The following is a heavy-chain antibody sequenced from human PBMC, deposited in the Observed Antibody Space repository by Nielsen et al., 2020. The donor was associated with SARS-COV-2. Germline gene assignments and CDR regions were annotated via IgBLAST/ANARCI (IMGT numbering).Heavy chain of an antibody. V-gene: IGHV3-23*01. CDR3: ARVYYDFWSGPAFDI. D-gene: IGHD3-3*01. CDR2: ISGSGGST. Sequence: GGSLRLSCAASGFTFSSYAMSWVRQAPGKGLEWVSAISGSGGSTYYADSVKGRFTISRDNAKNSLYLQMNSLRAEDTAVYYCARVYYDFWSGPAFDIWGQGTMVTVSS. J-gene: IGHJ3*02. CDR1: GFTFSSYA.